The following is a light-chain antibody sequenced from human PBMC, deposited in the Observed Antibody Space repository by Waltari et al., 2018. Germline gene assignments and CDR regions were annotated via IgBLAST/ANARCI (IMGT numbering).Light chain of an antibody. CDR3: SSYTSSSTWV. CDR2: EVS. V-gene: IGLV2-14*01. Sequence: QSALTQPASVSGSPGQSITISCTGTRSDAGGYTYVSWYQQPPGKAPKLMIYEVSNRPSGVSNRFSGSKSGNTASLTISGLQAEDEADYYCSSYTSSSTWVFGGGTKLTVL. CDR1: RSDAGGYTY. J-gene: IGLJ3*02.